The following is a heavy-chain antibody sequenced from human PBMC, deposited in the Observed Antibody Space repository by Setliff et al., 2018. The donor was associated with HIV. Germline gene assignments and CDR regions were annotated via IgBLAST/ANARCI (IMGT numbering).Heavy chain of an antibody. CDR1: GYSFSTYW. V-gene: IGHV5-51*01. J-gene: IGHJ4*02. D-gene: IGHD3-10*01. CDR2: IYPDDSDA. Sequence: PGESLKISCKGSGYSFSTYWIAWVRQMPGRGLEVMGLIYPDDSDARYNPSFQGQVTISADKSISTAYLQWSSLKASDSAIFYCARNHLNYASGNTKTSGAYYFDSWGRERWSPSPQ. CDR3: ARNHLNYASGNTKTSGAYYFDS.